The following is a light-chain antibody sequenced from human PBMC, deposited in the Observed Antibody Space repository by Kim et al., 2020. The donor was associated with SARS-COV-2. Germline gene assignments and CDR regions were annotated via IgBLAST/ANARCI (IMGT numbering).Light chain of an antibody. Sequence: GQSITIACTGTSSDVGGYNYVSCYQQHPGKAPKLMIYDVSNRPSGVSNRFSGSKSGNTASLTISGLQAEDEADYYCSSYTSSSTGVFGTGTKVTVL. CDR2: DVS. CDR1: SSDVGGYNY. J-gene: IGLJ1*01. CDR3: SSYTSSSTGV. V-gene: IGLV2-14*03.